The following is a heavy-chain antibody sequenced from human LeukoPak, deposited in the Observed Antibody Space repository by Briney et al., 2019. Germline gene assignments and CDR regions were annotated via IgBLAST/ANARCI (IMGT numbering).Heavy chain of an antibody. Sequence: ASVTVSCTSSGYTFTGYYMHWGRQAPGQGLEREGWINPNSGGTNYAQKFQGMVTMTRDTSISTAYMELSRLRSDDTAVYYCARGPFSIQIWVDPWGQGTLVTVSS. CDR3: ARGPFSIQIWVDP. CDR2: INPNSGGT. D-gene: IGHD2-21*01. J-gene: IGHJ5*02. CDR1: GYTFTGYY. V-gene: IGHV1-2*02.